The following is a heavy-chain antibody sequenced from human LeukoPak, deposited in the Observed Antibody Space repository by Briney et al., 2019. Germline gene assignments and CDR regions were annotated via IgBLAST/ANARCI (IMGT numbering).Heavy chain of an antibody. CDR2: INPNSGGT. Sequence: GASVKVSCKASGYTFTGYYMHWARQAPGQGLEWMGWINPNSGGTNCAQKFQGRVTMTRDTSISTAYMELSRLRSDDTAVYYCARDPSVVSAFDIWGQGTMVTVSS. D-gene: IGHD3-22*01. CDR1: GYTFTGYY. CDR3: ARDPSVVSAFDI. V-gene: IGHV1-2*02. J-gene: IGHJ3*02.